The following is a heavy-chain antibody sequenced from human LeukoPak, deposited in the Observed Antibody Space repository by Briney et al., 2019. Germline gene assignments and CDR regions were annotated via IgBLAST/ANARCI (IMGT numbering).Heavy chain of an antibody. D-gene: IGHD3-10*01. CDR1: GFTLSYYD. CDR2: IGTGGDA. CDR3: ARDRGTGFDL. Sequence: GGSLRLSCVASGFTLSYYDMHWVRHATGKGLERVSGIGTGGDANYAGSVRGRFTISREDAKRSLYLQMNSLRAGDTAVYYCARDRGTGFDLWGQGTLVTVSS. V-gene: IGHV3-13*01. J-gene: IGHJ4*02.